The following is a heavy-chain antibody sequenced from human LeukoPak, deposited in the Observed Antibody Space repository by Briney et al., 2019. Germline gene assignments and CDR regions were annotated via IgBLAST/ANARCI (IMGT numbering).Heavy chain of an antibody. Sequence: GGSLRLSCAASGFTFSDYAMSWVRQAPGKGLEWLSVISGGSSGSTYYADSVTGRFTVSRDNSKNTVDLLMNNLRAEDTAVYYCARRREYSSSSWDDYWGQGTLVTVSS. CDR3: ARRREYSSSSWDDY. CDR2: ISGGSSGST. V-gene: IGHV3-23*01. D-gene: IGHD6-6*01. J-gene: IGHJ4*02. CDR1: GFTFSDYA.